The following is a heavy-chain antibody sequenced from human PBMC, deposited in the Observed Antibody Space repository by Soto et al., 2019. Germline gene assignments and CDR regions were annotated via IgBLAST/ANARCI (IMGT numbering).Heavy chain of an antibody. CDR1: GFTFSNYA. D-gene: IGHD1-1*01. Sequence: LRLSCAASGFTFSNYAMIWVRQAPGKGLEWVSGLTASATSTYYADSVKGRFTISRDNSKNTVYLQMNSLRAEDTAVYYCAKVVNGNYFDYWGQGTLVTVSS. CDR3: AKVVNGNYFDY. J-gene: IGHJ4*02. CDR2: LTASATST. V-gene: IGHV3-23*01.